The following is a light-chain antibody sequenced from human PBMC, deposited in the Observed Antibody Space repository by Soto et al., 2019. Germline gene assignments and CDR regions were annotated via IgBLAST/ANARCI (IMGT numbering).Light chain of an antibody. J-gene: IGKJ5*01. V-gene: IGKV1-39*01. CDR2: AAS. CDR1: QSISTY. CDR3: QQSYRTPIT. Sequence: DIQLTQSPSPLSASVGDTFAITCLASQSISTYLNWYQQKPGKAPKVLIYAASNLQSGVPPRFSGSGSGTDFTLTISSLQPEDVATYFCQQSYRTPITFGQGTRLEI.